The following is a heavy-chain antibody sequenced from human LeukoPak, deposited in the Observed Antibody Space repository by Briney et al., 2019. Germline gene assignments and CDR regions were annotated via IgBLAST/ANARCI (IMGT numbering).Heavy chain of an antibody. V-gene: IGHV3-74*01. CDR3: ARALSVAHIPSHGFDM. CDR2: INSDGSST. CDR1: RFTFSSYW. J-gene: IGHJ3*02. Sequence: GGSLRLSCAASRFTFSSYWVHWVRQAPGKGLVWVSRINSDGSSTSYADSVKGRFTISRDNAKNTLYLQMNSLRAEDTAVYYCARALSVAHIPSHGFDMWGQGTMVTVSS. D-gene: IGHD2-21*01.